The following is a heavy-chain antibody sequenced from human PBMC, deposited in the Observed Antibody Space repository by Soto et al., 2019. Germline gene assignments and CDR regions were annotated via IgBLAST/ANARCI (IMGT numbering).Heavy chain of an antibody. V-gene: IGHV1-69*06. CDR3: ARDGGDTAMAALLYYYYYGMDV. D-gene: IGHD5-18*01. CDR2: IIPIFGTA. CDR1: GGTFSSYA. Sequence: SVKVSCKASGGTFSSYAISWVRQAPGQGLEWMGGIIPIFGTANYAQKFQGRVTITADKSTSTAYMELSSLRSEDTAVYYCARDGGDTAMAALLYYYYYGMDVWGQGTTVTVSS. J-gene: IGHJ6*02.